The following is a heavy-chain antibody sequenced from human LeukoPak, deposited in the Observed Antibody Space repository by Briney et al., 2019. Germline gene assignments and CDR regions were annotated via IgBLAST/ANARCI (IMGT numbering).Heavy chain of an antibody. CDR3: AGTRTGAFDI. D-gene: IGHD3/OR15-3a*01. J-gene: IGHJ3*02. V-gene: IGHV3-53*01. CDR1: GFTVSSNY. CDR2: IYSGGST. Sequence: GGSLRLSCAASGFTVSSNYMSWVRQAPGKGLEWVSVIYSGGSTHYADSVKGRFTISRDNSKNTLYLQMDSLRAEDTAVYYCAGTRTGAFDIWGQGTMVTVSS.